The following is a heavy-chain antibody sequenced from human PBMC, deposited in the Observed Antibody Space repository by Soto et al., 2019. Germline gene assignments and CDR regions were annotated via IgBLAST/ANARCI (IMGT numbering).Heavy chain of an antibody. Sequence: QVQLVQSGTEVKKPGASVKISCKASGGTFSRSGFHWVRQAPGQGLEWMGMIVPSVDTTNYAQKFQARVTISADQFTSTVYMELRSLRSEDTAVYYCARCPQPPDTADPYAVDVWGQGTRVIVSS. CDR3: ARCPQPPDTADPYAVDV. CDR2: IVPSVDTT. J-gene: IGHJ6*02. D-gene: IGHD5-18*01. CDR1: GGTFSRSG. V-gene: IGHV1-69*18.